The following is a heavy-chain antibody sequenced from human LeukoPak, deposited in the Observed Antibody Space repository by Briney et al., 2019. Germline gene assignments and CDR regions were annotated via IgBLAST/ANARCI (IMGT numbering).Heavy chain of an antibody. CDR1: GFTFSSYW. D-gene: IGHD5-24*01. V-gene: IGHV3-7*01. Sequence: GGSLRLSCAASGFTFSSYWMNRVRQAPGKGLEWVANIKQDGSEKYYVDSVKGRFTISRDNAKNSLYLQMNSLRAEDTAVYYCARDGSRDGYAGFDYWGQGTLVTVSS. J-gene: IGHJ4*02. CDR3: ARDGSRDGYAGFDY. CDR2: IKQDGSEK.